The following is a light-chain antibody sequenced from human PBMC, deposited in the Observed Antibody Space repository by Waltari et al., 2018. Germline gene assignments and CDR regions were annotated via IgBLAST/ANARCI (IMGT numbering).Light chain of an antibody. J-gene: IGLJ3*02. Sequence: QSVLAQPPSASWTPGQGVTVSCSRSSSNIGRNGVSWYQQVPGTAPILLLHTDNQRPSGVPDRFSGSKSGTSASLAISGLQSEDEAHYYCAAWDDSLNGRVFGGGTEVTVL. CDR3: AAWDDSLNGRV. V-gene: IGLV1-44*01. CDR1: SSNIGRNG. CDR2: TDN.